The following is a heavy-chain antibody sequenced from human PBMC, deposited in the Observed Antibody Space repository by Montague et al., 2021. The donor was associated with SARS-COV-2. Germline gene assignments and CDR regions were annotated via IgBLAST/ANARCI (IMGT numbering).Heavy chain of an antibody. CDR1: GGSISSGGYY. D-gene: IGHD3-22*01. CDR3: ARARITMIVVVNAFDI. V-gene: IGHV4-31*03. J-gene: IGHJ3*02. Sequence: TLSLTCTVSGGSISSGGYYWSWIRQHPGKGLERIGYIYYSGSTYYNPSLKSRVTISVDTSKNQFSLKLSSVTAADTAVYYCARARITMIVVVNAFDIWAKGQWSPSLQ. CDR2: IYYSGST.